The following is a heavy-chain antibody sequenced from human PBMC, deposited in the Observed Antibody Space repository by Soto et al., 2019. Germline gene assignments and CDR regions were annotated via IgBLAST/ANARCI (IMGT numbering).Heavy chain of an antibody. Sequence: QVQLVESAGGVVQPGRSLRLSCTASGFTFSAYTMHWVRQAPGKGLEWVAIISGDGRNEYHADSVKGRLTISRDNSRNTVYLQMSSLRVEDTAVYYCASSNRDYQYWGQGTLVTVSS. D-gene: IGHD4-17*01. CDR2: ISGDGRNE. J-gene: IGHJ4*02. CDR3: ASSNRDYQY. CDR1: GFTFSAYT. V-gene: IGHV3-30*04.